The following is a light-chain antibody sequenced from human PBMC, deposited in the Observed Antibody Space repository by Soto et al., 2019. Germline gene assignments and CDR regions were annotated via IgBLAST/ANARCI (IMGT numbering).Light chain of an antibody. CDR2: KVS. J-gene: IGKJ1*01. CDR1: QSPLYSDGNTY. CDR3: MQGKHWPWT. Sequence: DVVMPQSPLSLPVTLGQPASISCRSSQSPLYSDGNTYLSWFQQRPGQSPRRLIYKVSNRDSGVPDRFSGSGSGTDFTLKISRVEAEDFGVYYCMQGKHWPWTFGQGTKVDIK. V-gene: IGKV2-30*01.